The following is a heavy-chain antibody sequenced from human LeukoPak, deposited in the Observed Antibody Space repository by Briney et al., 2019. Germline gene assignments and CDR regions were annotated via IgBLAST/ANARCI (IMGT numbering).Heavy chain of an antibody. CDR2: ISSSSSYI. CDR1: GFSFGDYG. CDR3: ARDTGDYYDSSGHYDY. J-gene: IGHJ4*02. Sequence: GGSLRLSCTASGFSFGDYGLNWVRQAPGKGLEWVSSISSSSSYIYYADSVKGRFTISRDNAKNSLYLQMNSLRAEDTAVYYCARDTGDYYDSSGHYDYWGQGTLVTVSS. V-gene: IGHV3-21*01. D-gene: IGHD3-22*01.